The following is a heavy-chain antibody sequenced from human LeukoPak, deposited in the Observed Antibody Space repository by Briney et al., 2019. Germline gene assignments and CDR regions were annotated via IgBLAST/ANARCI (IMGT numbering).Heavy chain of an antibody. CDR1: GGTFSSYA. D-gene: IGHD2-15*01. J-gene: IGHJ4*02. CDR2: IIPIFDTA. V-gene: IGHV1-69*05. Sequence: SVKVSCKASGGTFSSYAISWVRQAPGQGLEWMGGIIPIFDTANYAQKFQGRVTITTDESTSTAYMELSSLRSEDTAVYYCASAALGYRSGGSCPPGGYWGQGTLVTVSS. CDR3: ASAALGYRSGGSCPPGGY.